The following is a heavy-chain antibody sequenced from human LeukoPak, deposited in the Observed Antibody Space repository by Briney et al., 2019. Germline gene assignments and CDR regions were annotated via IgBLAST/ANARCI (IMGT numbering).Heavy chain of an antibody. CDR1: GFSLSASGRC. CDR2: IDWDDDK. V-gene: IGHV2-70*11. Sequence: SGPALVKPTQTLTLTCTFSGFSLSASGRCVSWIRQPPGKALEWLARIDWDDDKYYTTSLKTRLTISKDTSKNQVVLTMTNMDPVDTATYYCARGRHARDIWGQGTMVTVSS. CDR3: ARGRHARDI. J-gene: IGHJ3*02.